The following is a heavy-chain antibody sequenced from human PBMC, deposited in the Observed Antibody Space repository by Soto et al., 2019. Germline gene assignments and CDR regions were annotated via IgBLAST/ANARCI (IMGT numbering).Heavy chain of an antibody. CDR1: GGSISTYY. Sequence: SETLSLTCTVSGGSISTYYWSWIRQPPGKGLEWIGYMYYSGSTNYNPSLKSRVTISVDTSKSQFSMKLSSVTAADTAVYYCGRVFSGFDYMGYYYYYYMDVWGKGTTVTVSS. V-gene: IGHV4-59*01. CDR3: GRVFSGFDYMGYYYYYYMDV. D-gene: IGHD3-16*01. CDR2: MYYSGST. J-gene: IGHJ6*03.